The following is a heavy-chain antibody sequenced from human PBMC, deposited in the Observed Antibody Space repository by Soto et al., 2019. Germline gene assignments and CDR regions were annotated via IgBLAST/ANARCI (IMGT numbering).Heavy chain of an antibody. Sequence: SESLTLSCPVSGCSISSSSYYWGWIRQPPGKGLEWIGSIYYSGSTYYNPSLKSRVTISVDTSKNQFSLKLSSVTAADTAVYYCARILRYFDWLPNVYGMDVWGQGTTVTVYS. J-gene: IGHJ6*02. D-gene: IGHD3-9*01. CDR1: GCSISSSSYY. V-gene: IGHV4-39*01. CDR2: IYYSGST. CDR3: ARILRYFDWLPNVYGMDV.